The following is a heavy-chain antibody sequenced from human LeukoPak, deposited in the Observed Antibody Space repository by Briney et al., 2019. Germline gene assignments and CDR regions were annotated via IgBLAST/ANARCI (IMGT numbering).Heavy chain of an antibody. Sequence: PSETLSLTCTVSGGSISSYYWSWIRQPPGKGLEWIGYIYYSGSTNYNLSLKSRVTISVDTSKNQFSLKLSSVTAADTAVYYCARVSYGDFYMDVWGKGTTVTISS. D-gene: IGHD4-17*01. CDR2: IYYSGST. CDR3: ARVSYGDFYMDV. CDR1: GGSISSYY. J-gene: IGHJ6*03. V-gene: IGHV4-59*12.